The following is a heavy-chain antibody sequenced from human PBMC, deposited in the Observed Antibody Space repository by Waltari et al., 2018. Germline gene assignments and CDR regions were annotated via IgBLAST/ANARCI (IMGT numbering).Heavy chain of an antibody. CDR3: ARDSRVLEWLSNYYYGMDV. CDR1: GYTFTSYA. D-gene: IGHD3-3*01. CDR2: INPNTGNP. V-gene: IGHV7-4-1*02. Sequence: QVQLVQSGSELKKPGASVKVSCKASGYTFTSYAINWVRQAPGQGLEWMGWINPNTGNPAYAQGFTGRFVFSLDTSVSTAYLQVSSLKAEDTAVYYCARDSRVLEWLSNYYYGMDVWGQGTTVTVSS. J-gene: IGHJ6*02.